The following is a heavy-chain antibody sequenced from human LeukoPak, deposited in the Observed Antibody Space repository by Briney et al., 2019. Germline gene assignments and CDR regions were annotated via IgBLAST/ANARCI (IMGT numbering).Heavy chain of an antibody. J-gene: IGHJ4*02. CDR1: GGSISSSNYY. D-gene: IGHD3-10*01. V-gene: IGHV4-39*01. CDR3: ARLNYYGSGSYKATIGY. Sequence: PSETLSLTCTVSGGSISSSNYYWGWIRQPPGKGLEWIGSIYYSGSTYYNPSLKSRVTISVDTSKNQFSLKLSSVTAADTAVYYCARLNYYGSGSYKATIGYWGQGTLVTVSS. CDR2: IYYSGST.